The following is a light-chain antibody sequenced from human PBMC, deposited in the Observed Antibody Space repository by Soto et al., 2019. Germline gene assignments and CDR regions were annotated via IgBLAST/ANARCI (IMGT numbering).Light chain of an antibody. CDR1: HDIGKW. V-gene: IGKV1-5*01. CDR2: DAS. Sequence: DIQMTQSPSTLSASVGDRVSITCRASHDIGKWLAWYQQKPGQAPKLPVYDASNLHDAVPSRFSGSGTGTHYSLTISGLQPDYFGTYDCQQYGDSYSFGQGTAIEI. J-gene: IGKJ2*01. CDR3: QQYGDSYS.